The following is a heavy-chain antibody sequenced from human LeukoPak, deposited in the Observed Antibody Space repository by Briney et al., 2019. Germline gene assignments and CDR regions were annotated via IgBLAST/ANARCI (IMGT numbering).Heavy chain of an antibody. CDR2: ITGSGGKT. J-gene: IGHJ4*02. Sequence: GGSLRLSCAASGFTLSSYAMSWVRQAPGKGLEWVSGITGSGGKTYYADTVKGRFTISRDNSKNTLFLQMNSLRAEDTAVYYCAKRDYYESSGYSPLFDYWGQGTLVTVSS. V-gene: IGHV3-23*01. CDR3: AKRDYYESSGYSPLFDY. CDR1: GFTLSSYA. D-gene: IGHD3-22*01.